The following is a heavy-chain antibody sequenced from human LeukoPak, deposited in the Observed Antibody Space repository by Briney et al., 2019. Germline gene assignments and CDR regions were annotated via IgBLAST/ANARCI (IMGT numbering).Heavy chain of an antibody. V-gene: IGHV4-59*12. CDR1: GGSISGYY. D-gene: IGHD1-26*01. CDR2: KYYRGSS. Sequence: SETLSLTCTVSGGSISGYYWSWIRQSPGKGLEWIAYKYYRGSSNCNPSLKSRVTTSVDMSKNQVSLKLSSMTAADTAVYYCARSAGEWEHFDYWGQGIRVTVSS. J-gene: IGHJ4*02. CDR3: ARSAGEWEHFDY.